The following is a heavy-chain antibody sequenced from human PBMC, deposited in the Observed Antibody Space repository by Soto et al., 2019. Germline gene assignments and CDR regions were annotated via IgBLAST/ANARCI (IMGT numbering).Heavy chain of an antibody. V-gene: IGHV5-10-1*01. Sequence: GESLKISCKGSGYSFTSYWISWVRHMPGKGLEWMGRIDPSDSYTNYSPSFQGHVTISADKSISTAYLQWSSLKASDTAMYYCERRYSSSDGMDVWGQGTTVTVSS. D-gene: IGHD6-6*01. CDR2: IDPSDSYT. J-gene: IGHJ6*02. CDR1: GYSFTSYW. CDR3: ERRYSSSDGMDV.